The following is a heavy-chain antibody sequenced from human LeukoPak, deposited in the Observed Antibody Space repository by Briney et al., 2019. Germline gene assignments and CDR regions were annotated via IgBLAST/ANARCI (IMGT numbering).Heavy chain of an antibody. CDR3: ASSLGPLTDY. J-gene: IGHJ4*02. V-gene: IGHV3-74*01. CDR2: INSGGSGT. D-gene: IGHD7-27*01. CDR1: GFTFSNYW. Sequence: GGSLRLSCAASGFTFSNYWMHWVRQAPGEALMWVSRINSGGSGTSYADSVKGRFSISRDNAKNTLYLQMNSLRAEDTAVYYCASSLGPLTDYWGQGTLVTVSS.